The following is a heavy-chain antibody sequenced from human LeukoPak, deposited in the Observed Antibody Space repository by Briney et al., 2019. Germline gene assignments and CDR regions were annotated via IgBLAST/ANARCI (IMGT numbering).Heavy chain of an antibody. V-gene: IGHV3-53*01. D-gene: IGHD6-6*01. CDR2: IYSGGST. CDR3: ARQGSSSSSLDY. J-gene: IGHJ4*02. CDR1: GFTVSSNY. Sequence: GGSLRLSCAASGFTVSSNYMSRVRQAPGKGLEWVSVIYSGGSTYYADSVKGRFTISRDNSKNTLYLQMNSLRAEDTAVYYCARQGSSSSSLDYWGQGTLVTVSS.